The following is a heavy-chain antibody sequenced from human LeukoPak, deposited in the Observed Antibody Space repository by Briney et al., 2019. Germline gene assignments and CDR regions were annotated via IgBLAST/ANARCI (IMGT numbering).Heavy chain of an antibody. J-gene: IGHJ4*02. CDR2: INPTDSDA. D-gene: IGHD2-15*01. CDR1: GYSFTTHW. CDR3: ARAWSLDY. Sequence: GESLKISCKGSGYSFTTHWIGWVRQMPGKGLEWVGFINPTDSDATYSPSFQGQVIISADKSISTAYLQWSSLKASDTAMYYCARAWSLDYWGQGTLVTVSS. V-gene: IGHV5-51*01.